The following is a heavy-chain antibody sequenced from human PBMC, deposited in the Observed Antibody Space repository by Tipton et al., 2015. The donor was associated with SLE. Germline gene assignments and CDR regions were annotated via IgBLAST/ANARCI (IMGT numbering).Heavy chain of an antibody. CDR1: GFTFSSYS. Sequence: SLRLSCAASGFTFSSYSMNWVRQAPGKGLEWVSSISSSSSYIYYADSVKGRFTISRDNSKNTLYLQMNSLRAEDTAVYYCAKAVAVAGKSDYWGQGTLVTVSS. D-gene: IGHD6-19*01. CDR2: ISSSSSYI. V-gene: IGHV3-21*04. CDR3: AKAVAVAGKSDY. J-gene: IGHJ4*02.